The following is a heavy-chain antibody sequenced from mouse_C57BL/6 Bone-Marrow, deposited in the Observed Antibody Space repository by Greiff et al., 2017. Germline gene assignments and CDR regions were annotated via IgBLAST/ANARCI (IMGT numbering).Heavy chain of an antibody. CDR1: GYAFSSYW. V-gene: IGHV1-80*01. CDR3: AREKITTVVYWYFDV. D-gene: IGHD1-1*01. Sequence: VQLQQSGAELVKPGASVKISCKASGYAFSSYWMNWVKQRPGKGLEWIGQIYPGDGDTNYNGKFKGKATLTADKSSSTAYMQLSSLTSEDSAVYFCAREKITTVVYWYFDVWGTGTTVTVSS. CDR2: IYPGDGDT. J-gene: IGHJ1*03.